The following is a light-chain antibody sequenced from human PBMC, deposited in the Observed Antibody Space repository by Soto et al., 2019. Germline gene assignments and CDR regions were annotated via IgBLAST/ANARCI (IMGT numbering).Light chain of an antibody. V-gene: IGLV2-14*01. CDR3: SSYSISTAYL. CDR2: EVS. J-gene: IGLJ1*01. CDR1: SSDVGGYDY. Sequence: QSALTQPASVSGSPGQSIPISCTGTSSDVGGYDYVSWYQLHPGKAPKLMVFEVSNRPSGVSYRFSGSKSGNTASLPLSGLQAEDEADYFCSSYSISTAYLFGTGTKFTVL.